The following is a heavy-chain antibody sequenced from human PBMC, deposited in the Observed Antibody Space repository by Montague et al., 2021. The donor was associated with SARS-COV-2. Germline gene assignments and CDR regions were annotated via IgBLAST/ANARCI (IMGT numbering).Heavy chain of an antibody. V-gene: IGHV4-61*01. CDR1: GGSISSSSYY. D-gene: IGHD1-14*01. CDR2: FYSVGST. J-gene: IGHJ3*02. Sequence: SETLSLTCTVSGGSISSSSYYWGWIRQSPGKGLEWIGYFYSVGSTDYNPSLKSRATISRDTSKNQFSLKVRSVTAADTAVYYCARETMTADAFDIWGQGTMVTVSS. CDR3: ARETMTADAFDI.